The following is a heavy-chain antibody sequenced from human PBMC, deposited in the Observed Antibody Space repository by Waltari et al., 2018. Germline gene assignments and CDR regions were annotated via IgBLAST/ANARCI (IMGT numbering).Heavy chain of an antibody. CDR1: GGTFGTSA. Sequence: QVHLVQSGAEVRKPGSSVTVSCEASGGTFGTSAISWGRQAPGQGLAWRGGMIPIYGTPNYGQKFQGRVNVAADELTTTAYMELSSLRSDDTAVYYCAKRIVGGPFDVWGQGTMVTVSS. CDR3: AKRIVGGPFDV. D-gene: IGHD1-26*01. CDR2: MIPIYGTP. J-gene: IGHJ3*01. V-gene: IGHV1-69*12.